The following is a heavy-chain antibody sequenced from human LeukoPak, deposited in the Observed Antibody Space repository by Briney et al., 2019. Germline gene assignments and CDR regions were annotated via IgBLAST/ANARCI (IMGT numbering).Heavy chain of an antibody. CDR1: GFSLSSYA. CDR3: ARDSRSEHIRYFDL. D-gene: IGHD2-21*01. Sequence: PGGSLRLSCAASGFSLSSYAMHWVRQAPGKGLEWVAIISYDGSNKYYADSVKGRFTISRDNSKNTLYLQMNSLRAEDTAVYYCARDSRSEHIRYFDLWGRGTLVTVSS. CDR2: ISYDGSNK. J-gene: IGHJ2*01. V-gene: IGHV3-30*04.